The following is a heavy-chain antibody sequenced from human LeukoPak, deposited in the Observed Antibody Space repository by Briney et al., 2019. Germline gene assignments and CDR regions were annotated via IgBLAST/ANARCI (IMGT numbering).Heavy chain of an antibody. CDR3: ARRPLYYYDSSGYGLDI. J-gene: IGHJ3*02. Sequence: GGSLRLSCAASGFTFSDYYMSWIRQAPGKGLEWVSYISSSGSTIYYADSVKGRFTISRDNAKNSLYLQMNSLRAEDTAVYYCARRPLYYYDSSGYGLDIWGQGTMVTVSS. CDR1: GFTFSDYY. CDR2: ISSSGSTI. V-gene: IGHV3-11*04. D-gene: IGHD3-22*01.